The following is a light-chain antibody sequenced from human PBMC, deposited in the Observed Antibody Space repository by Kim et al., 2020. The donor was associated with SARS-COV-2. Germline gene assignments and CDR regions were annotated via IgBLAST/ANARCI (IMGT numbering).Light chain of an antibody. CDR2: GKN. CDR3: SSRDNSDYV. Sequence: SSELTQDPDVSVALGQTVRITCQGDSLRNYYATWYQKKPGQAPVLVFYGKNNRPSGIPDRFPGSSSGDTASLSITGAQAEDEAHYYCSSRDNSDYVFGVGTKVTVL. V-gene: IGLV3-19*01. J-gene: IGLJ1*01. CDR1: SLRNYY.